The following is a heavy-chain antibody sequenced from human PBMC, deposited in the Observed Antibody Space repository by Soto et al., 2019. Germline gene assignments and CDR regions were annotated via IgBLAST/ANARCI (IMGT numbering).Heavy chain of an antibody. V-gene: IGHV3-30-3*01. D-gene: IGHD2-15*01. CDR2: ISCAGSNK. Sequence: QVQLVESGGGVVQPGRSLRLSCAAYGFTFSSYAMHWVRQAPGKGLEWVAVISCAGSNKYYADSVKGRLTNSRDNSKNTLYLQMNSLRAEDTAVYCCASPIPGSGGRCYHPGGQGTLVTVSS. CDR1: GFTFSSYA. CDR3: ASPIPGSGGRCYHP. J-gene: IGHJ4*02.